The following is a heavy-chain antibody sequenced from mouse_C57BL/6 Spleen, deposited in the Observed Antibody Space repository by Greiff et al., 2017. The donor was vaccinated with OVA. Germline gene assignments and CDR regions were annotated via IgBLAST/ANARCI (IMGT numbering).Heavy chain of an antibody. J-gene: IGHJ4*01. V-gene: IGHV2-4*01. CDR2: IWSGGST. CDR1: GFSLTSYG. CDR3: AKNSPYSNYVMDY. Sequence: VKLQESGPGLVQPSQSLSITCTVSGFSLTSYGVHWVRQPPGKGLEWLGVIWSGGSTDYNAAFISRLSISKDNSKSQVFFKMNSLQADDTAIYYCAKNSPYSNYVMDYWGQGTSVTVSS. D-gene: IGHD2-5*01.